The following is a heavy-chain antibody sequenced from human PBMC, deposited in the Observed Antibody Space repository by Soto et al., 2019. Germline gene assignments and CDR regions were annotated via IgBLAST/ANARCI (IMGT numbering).Heavy chain of an antibody. CDR1: GGSISSGDYY. CDR2: IYDSGST. V-gene: IGHV4-30-4*01. Sequence: PSETLSLTCTVSGGSISSGDYYWSWIRQPPGKGLEWIGYIYDSGSTYYNPSLKSRVIISADTSKNQFSLKLSSVTAADTAVYYCARDPRITIFGVVVHYGMDVWGQGTTVTVSS. CDR3: ARDPRITIFGVVVHYGMDV. D-gene: IGHD3-3*01. J-gene: IGHJ6*02.